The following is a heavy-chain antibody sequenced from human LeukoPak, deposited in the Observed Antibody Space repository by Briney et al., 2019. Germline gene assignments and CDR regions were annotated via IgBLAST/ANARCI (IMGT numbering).Heavy chain of an antibody. CDR3: AKDIRVAGTFDY. Sequence: AGSLRLSCSGPGFTCSSEAMSWFRQAPGHGLKKVSAISGSGGSTYYADSVKGRFTISRDNSKNTLYLQMNSLRAEDTAVYYCAKDIRVAGTFDYWGQGTLVTVSS. D-gene: IGHD6-19*01. J-gene: IGHJ4*02. V-gene: IGHV3-23*01. CDR2: ISGSGGST. CDR1: GFTCSSEA.